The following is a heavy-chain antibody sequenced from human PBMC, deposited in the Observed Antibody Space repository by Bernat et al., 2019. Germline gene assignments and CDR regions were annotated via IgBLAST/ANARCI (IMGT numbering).Heavy chain of an antibody. CDR3: TTGEWLRLPDALDI. D-gene: IGHD5-12*01. V-gene: IGHV3-15*07. CDR2: IKSKTDGGTT. Sequence: EVQLVESGGGLVKPGGSLRLSCAASGFTFSNAWMNWVRQAPGKGLEWVGRIKSKTDGGTTDYAAPVKGRFTISRDDSKNTLYLQMNSLKTEDTAVYYCTTGEWLRLPDALDIWGQGTMVTVSS. CDR1: GFTFSNAW. J-gene: IGHJ3*02.